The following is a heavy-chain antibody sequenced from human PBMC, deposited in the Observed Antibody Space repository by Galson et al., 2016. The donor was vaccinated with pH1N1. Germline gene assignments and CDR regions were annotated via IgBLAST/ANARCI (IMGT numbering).Heavy chain of an antibody. CDR3: ARGRVPIFGVIKYYGMDV. CDR1: GGTISEYA. V-gene: IGHV1-69*06. CDR2: IIPIFGTP. J-gene: IGHJ6*02. Sequence: SVKVSCKASGGTISEYAISWVLQAPGQGLDWMGGIIPIFGTPNYAQNFRGRLKITADKSTCTVYLEKKSLTPDDTAVYYCARGRVPIFGVIKYYGMDVWGQGTTVTVSS. D-gene: IGHD3-3*01.